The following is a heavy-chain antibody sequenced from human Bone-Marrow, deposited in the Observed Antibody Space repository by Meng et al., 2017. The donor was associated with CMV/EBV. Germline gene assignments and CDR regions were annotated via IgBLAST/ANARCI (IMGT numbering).Heavy chain of an antibody. V-gene: IGHV4-39*07. CDR3: ARGSPNSGWYQIDY. J-gene: IGHJ4*02. CDR2: IYYSGST. Sequence: SETLSLTCTVSGGSISSSSYYWGWIRQPPGKGLEWIGSIYYSGSTYYNPSLKSRVTISVDTSKYQFSLKLSSVTAADTSVYYCARGSPNSGWYQIDYWGQGTLVTVSS. CDR1: GGSISSSSYY. D-gene: IGHD6-19*01.